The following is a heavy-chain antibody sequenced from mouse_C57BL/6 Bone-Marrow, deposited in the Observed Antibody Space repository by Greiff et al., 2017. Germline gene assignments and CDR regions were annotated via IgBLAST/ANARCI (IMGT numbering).Heavy chain of an antibody. V-gene: IGHV1-75*01. J-gene: IGHJ3*01. CDR2: IFPGSGST. D-gene: IGHD2-5*01. CDR3: ARTYSKAWFAY. CDR1: GYTFTDYY. Sequence: QVQLQQSGPELVKPGASVQISCKASGYTFTDYYINWVKQRPGQGLEWIGWIFPGSGSTYYNEKFKGKATLTVDKSYSTAYMLLSSLTSEDSAVYFCARTYSKAWFAYWGQGTLVTVCA.